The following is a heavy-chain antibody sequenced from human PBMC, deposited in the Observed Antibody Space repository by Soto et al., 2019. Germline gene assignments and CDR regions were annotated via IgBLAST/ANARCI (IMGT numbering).Heavy chain of an antibody. D-gene: IGHD6-19*01. Sequence: NPSETLPLTCAVYGGSFSCYYWSWIRQPPGKGLEWIGEINHSGSTNYNPSLKSRVTISVDTSKNQFSLKLSSVTAADTAVYYCAGRGIAVAGTSYYYYGMDVWGQGTTVTVSS. J-gene: IGHJ6*02. CDR2: INHSGST. V-gene: IGHV4-34*01. CDR1: GGSFSCYY. CDR3: AGRGIAVAGTSYYYYGMDV.